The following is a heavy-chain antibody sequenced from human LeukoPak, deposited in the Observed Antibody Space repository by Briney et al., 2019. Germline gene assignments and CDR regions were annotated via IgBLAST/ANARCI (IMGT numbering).Heavy chain of an antibody. CDR1: GYTFTSYA. V-gene: IGHV1-3*01. J-gene: IGHJ4*02. Sequence: ASVKVSCKASGYTFTSYAMHWVRQAPGQRLEWMGWINAGNGNTKYSQKFQGRVTITRDTSASTAYMELSSLRSEDTAVYYCARDKSSSWSYVAHWGQGTLVTVSS. CDR3: ARDKSSSWSYVAH. D-gene: IGHD6-13*01. CDR2: INAGNGNT.